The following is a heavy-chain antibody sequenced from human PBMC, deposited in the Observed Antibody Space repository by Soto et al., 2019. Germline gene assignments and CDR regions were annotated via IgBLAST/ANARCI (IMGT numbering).Heavy chain of an antibody. CDR2: IIPIFGTA. CDR1: GGTFSSYA. CDR3: ARTPMIVVVIPYWYFDL. D-gene: IGHD3-22*01. J-gene: IGHJ2*01. V-gene: IGHV1-69*13. Sequence: EASVKVSCKASGGTFSSYAISWVRQAPGQGLEWMGGIIPIFGTANYAQKFQGRVTITADESTSTAYMELSSLRSEDTAVYYCARTPMIVVVIPYWYFDLWGRGTLVTVSS.